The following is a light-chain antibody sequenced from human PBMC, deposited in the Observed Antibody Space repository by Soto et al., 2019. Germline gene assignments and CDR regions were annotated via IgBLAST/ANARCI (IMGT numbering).Light chain of an antibody. CDR2: LNSDGSH. Sequence: QPVLTQSPSASASLGASVKLTCTLGSGHSSYAIAWHQQQPEKGPRYLMKLNSDGSHSKGDGIPDRFSGSSSGAERYLTISSLQSEDEADYYCRTWGTGIWVFGGGTKLTVL. J-gene: IGLJ3*02. V-gene: IGLV4-69*01. CDR3: RTWGTGIWV. CDR1: SGHSSYA.